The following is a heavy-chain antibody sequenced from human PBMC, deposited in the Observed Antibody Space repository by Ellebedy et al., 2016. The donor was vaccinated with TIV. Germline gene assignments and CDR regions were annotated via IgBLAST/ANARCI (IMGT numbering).Heavy chain of an antibody. V-gene: IGHV3-30*04. Sequence: GESLKISXAASGFSFSSFAMHWVRQAPGKGLEWVAVISSDGWYKNYADSVKGRFTISRDNSKNTLYLQMNSLRTVDTAVYYCARDGCSSTNCLTYYYYFYGMDVWGQGTTVTVSS. J-gene: IGHJ6*02. CDR1: GFSFSSFA. CDR3: ARDGCSSTNCLTYYYYFYGMDV. D-gene: IGHD2-2*01. CDR2: ISSDGWYK.